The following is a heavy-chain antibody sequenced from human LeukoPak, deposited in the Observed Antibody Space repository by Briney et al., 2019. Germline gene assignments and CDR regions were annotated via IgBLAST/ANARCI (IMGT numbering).Heavy chain of an antibody. CDR3: ARVYRVLRGNRGILGY. J-gene: IGHJ4*02. Sequence: ASVTVSCKASGYTFTSYDINWVRQATGQGVEWMGWMNPNSGNTGYAQKFQGRVTMTRNTSISTAYMELSSLRSEDTAVYYCARVYRVLRGNRGILGYWGQGTLVTVSS. V-gene: IGHV1-8*01. CDR2: MNPNSGNT. D-gene: IGHD4-23*01. CDR1: GYTFTSYD.